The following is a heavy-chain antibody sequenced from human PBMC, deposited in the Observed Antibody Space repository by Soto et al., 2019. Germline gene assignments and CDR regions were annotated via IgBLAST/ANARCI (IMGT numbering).Heavy chain of an antibody. CDR3: ARIDLRTDGYRTYAFDI. Sequence: SWIRQPPGKALEWLAHIFSNDEKSYSTSLKSRLTISKDTSKSQVVLTMTNMDPVDTATYYCARIDLRTDGYRTYAFDIWGQGPMV. D-gene: IGHD5-12*01. J-gene: IGHJ3*02. V-gene: IGHV2-26*01. CDR2: IFSNDEK.